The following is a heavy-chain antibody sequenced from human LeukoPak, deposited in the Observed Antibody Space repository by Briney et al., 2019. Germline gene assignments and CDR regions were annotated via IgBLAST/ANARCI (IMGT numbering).Heavy chain of an antibody. V-gene: IGHV3-53*01. D-gene: IGHD1-26*01. J-gene: IGHJ3*02. CDR2: IYSGGTT. CDR1: GFTFSSYD. Sequence: GGSLRLSCAASGFTFSSYDMNWVRQAPGKGLEWVSVIYSGGTTYYADSVRGRFSISRDTSKNTLYLQMNSLRAEDTAVYYCARGSVRAFDIWGQGTMVTVSS. CDR3: ARGSVRAFDI.